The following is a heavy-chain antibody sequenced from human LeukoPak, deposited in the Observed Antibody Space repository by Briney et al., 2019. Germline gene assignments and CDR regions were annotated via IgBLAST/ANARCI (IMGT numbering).Heavy chain of an antibody. CDR3: AREGSVDTVGIYDY. CDR1: GFTFSSYG. J-gene: IGHJ4*02. D-gene: IGHD5-12*01. CDR2: ISGSGGST. Sequence: GGSLRLSCAASGFTFSSYGMSWVRQAPGKGLEWVSAISGSGGSTYYADSVKGRFTISRDNSKNTLYLQMNSLRAEDTAVYYCAREGSVDTVGIYDYWGQGTLVTVSS. V-gene: IGHV3-23*01.